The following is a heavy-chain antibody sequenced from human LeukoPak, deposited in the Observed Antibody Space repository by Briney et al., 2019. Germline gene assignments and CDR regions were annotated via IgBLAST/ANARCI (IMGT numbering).Heavy chain of an antibody. CDR3: AKTDRYYYGSGKNNWFDP. CDR1: GFTLSSYE. Sequence: GGSLRLSCTASGFTLSSYEMSWIRQAPGKGLKWVSSVDYSGGDTHYADSVMGRFTISRDNSKNTLYLQLNSLSADDTAVYYCAKTDRYYYGSGKNNWFDPWGQGTLVTVSS. D-gene: IGHD3-10*01. V-gene: IGHV3-23*01. CDR2: VDYSGGDT. J-gene: IGHJ5*02.